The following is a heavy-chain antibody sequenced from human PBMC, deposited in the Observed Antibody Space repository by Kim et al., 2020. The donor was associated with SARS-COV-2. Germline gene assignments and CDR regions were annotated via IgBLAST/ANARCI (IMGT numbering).Heavy chain of an antibody. D-gene: IGHD6-13*01. V-gene: IGHV1-18*01. Sequence: YAQKLQGRVTMTTDPSPSTAYMGLRSLRSDDTAVYYCARGSGSSWYGMDVWGQGTTVTVSS. J-gene: IGHJ6*02. CDR3: ARGSGSSWYGMDV.